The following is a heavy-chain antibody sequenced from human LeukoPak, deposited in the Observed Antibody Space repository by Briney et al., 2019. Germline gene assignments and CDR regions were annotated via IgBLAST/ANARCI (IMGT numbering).Heavy chain of an antibody. CDR2: IYYSGGT. CDR3: ASPPPGSSWRTFDY. CDR1: GGSISSSSYY. J-gene: IGHJ4*02. D-gene: IGHD6-13*01. V-gene: IGHV4-39*01. Sequence: SETLSLTCTVSGGSISSSSYYWGWIRQPPGKGLEWIGSIYYSGGTYYNPSLKSRVTISVDTSKNQFSLKLSSVTAADTAVYYCASPPPGSSWRTFDYWGQGTLVTVSS.